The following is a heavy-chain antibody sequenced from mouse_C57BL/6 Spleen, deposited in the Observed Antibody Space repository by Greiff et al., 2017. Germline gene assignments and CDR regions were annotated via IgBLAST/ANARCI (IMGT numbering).Heavy chain of an antibody. CDR2: IDPSDSET. D-gene: IGHD2-1*01. J-gene: IGHJ2*01. V-gene: IGHV1-52*01. CDR3: ARSSYGNYLFDY. Sequence: QVQLKQPGAELVRPGSSVKLSCKASGYTFTSYWMHWVKQRPIQGLEWIGNIDPSDSETHYNQKFKDKATLTVDKSSSTAYMQLSSLTSEDSAVYYCARSSYGNYLFDYWGQGTTLTVSS. CDR1: GYTFTSYW.